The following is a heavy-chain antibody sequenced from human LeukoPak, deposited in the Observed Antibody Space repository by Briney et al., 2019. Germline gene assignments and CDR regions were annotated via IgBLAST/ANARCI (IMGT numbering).Heavy chain of an antibody. CDR2: ISWNGGST. J-gene: IGHJ4*02. CDR1: GFTFSSYG. V-gene: IGHV3-43D*03. CDR3: TKGTSTRQEFDY. Sequence: GGSLRLSCAAPGFTFSSYGMSWVRQAPGKGLEWVSVISWNGGSTYYADSVKGRFTISRDNTKNSLYLQMNNLRAEDTALYYCTKGTSTRQEFDYGGQAPLVTAS. D-gene: IGHD2-2*01.